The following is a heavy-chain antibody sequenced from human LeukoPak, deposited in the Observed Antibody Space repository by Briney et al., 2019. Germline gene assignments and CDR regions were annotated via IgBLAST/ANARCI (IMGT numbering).Heavy chain of an antibody. D-gene: IGHD3-10*01. Sequence: SVKVSCKASGGTFSSYAISWVRQAPGQGLEWMGGIIPIFGTANYAQKFQGRVTITADKSTSTAYMELSSLRSEGTAVYYCARGQTYYGSGSDAFDIWGQGTMVTVSS. CDR3: ARGQTYYGSGSDAFDI. CDR1: GGTFSSYA. CDR2: IIPIFGTA. J-gene: IGHJ3*02. V-gene: IGHV1-69*06.